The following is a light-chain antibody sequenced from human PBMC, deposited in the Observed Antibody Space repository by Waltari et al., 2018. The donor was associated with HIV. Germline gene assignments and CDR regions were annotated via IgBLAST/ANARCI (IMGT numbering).Light chain of an antibody. V-gene: IGLV2-23*01. CDR1: SSDVGSYNL. Sequence: QSALTQPASVSGSPGQSITISCTGTSSDVGSYNLVSWYLQHPGNAPKLIIYEGTKRPSGVSKRVSGSKSGNTASLTSSGLQAEDEADYYCCSYAGTSTYYVFGTGTKVTVL. CDR2: EGT. J-gene: IGLJ1*01. CDR3: CSYAGTSTYYV.